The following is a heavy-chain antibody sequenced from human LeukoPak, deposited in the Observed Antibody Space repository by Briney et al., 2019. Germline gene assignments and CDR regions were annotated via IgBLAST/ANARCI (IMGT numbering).Heavy chain of an antibody. V-gene: IGHV3-23*01. CDR3: ASRPQFASRSALFEY. J-gene: IGHJ4*02. D-gene: IGHD3-3*01. CDR1: GFTFSNHA. Sequence: GGSLGLSCAASGFTFSNHAMNWVRQTPGKGLEWVSGIGWSGGNTGYADSVKGRLTISRDNAKKSLYLQIKSPRADKRAVFYCASRPQFASRSALFEYWGPGRLVTAS. CDR2: IGWSGGNT.